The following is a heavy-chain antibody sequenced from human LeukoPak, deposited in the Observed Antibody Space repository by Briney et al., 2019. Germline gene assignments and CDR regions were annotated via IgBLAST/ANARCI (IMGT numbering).Heavy chain of an antibody. V-gene: IGHV5-51*01. CDR2: IYPGDSDT. Sequence: GESLKISCKGSGYSFTNYWIGWVRQMPGKGLEWMGIIYPGDSDTRYNPSFQGQVTISADKSISTAYLQWSSLKASDTAMYYCARALVVVVAAKQPFGYWGQGTLVTVSS. CDR1: GYSFTNYW. J-gene: IGHJ4*02. CDR3: ARALVVVVAAKQPFGY. D-gene: IGHD2-15*01.